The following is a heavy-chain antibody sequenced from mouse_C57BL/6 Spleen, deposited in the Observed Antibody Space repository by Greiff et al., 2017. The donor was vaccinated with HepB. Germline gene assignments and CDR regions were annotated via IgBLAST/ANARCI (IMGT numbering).Heavy chain of an antibody. J-gene: IGHJ2*01. D-gene: IGHD1-1*01. CDR1: GYTFTGYW. CDR2: ILPGSGST. Sequence: VKLMESGAELMKPGASVKLSCKATGYTFTGYWIEWVKQRPGHGLEWIGEILPGSGSTNYNEKFKGKATFTADTSSNTANMKLRSLTTEDSAIDDCASTFITTVVARGYFDYWGQGTTLTVSS. CDR3: ASTFITTVVARGYFDY. V-gene: IGHV1-9*01.